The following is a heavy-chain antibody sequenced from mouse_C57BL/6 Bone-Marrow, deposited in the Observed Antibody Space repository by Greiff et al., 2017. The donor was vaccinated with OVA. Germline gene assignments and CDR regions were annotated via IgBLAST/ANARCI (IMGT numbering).Heavy chain of an antibody. J-gene: IGHJ4*01. D-gene: IGHD2-2*01. Sequence: QVQLQQPGAELVRPGSSVKLSYKASGYTFTSYWMHWVKQRPIQGLEWIGNIDPSDSETHYNQKFKDKATLTVDKSSSTAYMQLSSLTSEDSAVYYCARGTVTLGDYAMDYWGQGTSVTVSS. CDR2: IDPSDSET. CDR3: ARGTVTLGDYAMDY. V-gene: IGHV1-52*01. CDR1: GYTFTSYW.